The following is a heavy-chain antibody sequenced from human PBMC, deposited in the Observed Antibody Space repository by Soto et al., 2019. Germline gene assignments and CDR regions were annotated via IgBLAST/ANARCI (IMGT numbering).Heavy chain of an antibody. CDR3: ARRYRHLFRDHYYYSGMDV. CDR2: IIPSGGST. V-gene: IGHV1-46*03. J-gene: IGHJ6*02. Sequence: GYTFTSYYMHWVRQAPGQGLEWLGIIIPSGGSTSYAQKFQCRVTMTRDTSSSTVYMALCSLRSEDTAVYYCARRYRHLFRDHYYYSGMDVWGQGTTVTDSS. CDR1: GYTFTSYY. D-gene: IGHD2-2*02.